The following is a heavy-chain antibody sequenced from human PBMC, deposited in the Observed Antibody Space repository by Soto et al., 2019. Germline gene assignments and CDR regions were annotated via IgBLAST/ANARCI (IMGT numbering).Heavy chain of an antibody. J-gene: IGHJ6*02. CDR3: ARDLLAAAGIYYYYYYGMDV. CDR1: GYTFTSYY. V-gene: IGHV1-46*01. CDR2: INPSGGST. Sequence: QVQLVQSGAEVKKPGASVKVSCKASGYTFTSYYMHWVRQAPGQGLEWMGIINPSGGSTSYAQKFQGRGTMTRDTSTSTVYMELSSLRSEDTAVYYCARDLLAAAGIYYYYYYGMDVWGQGTTVTVSS. D-gene: IGHD6-13*01.